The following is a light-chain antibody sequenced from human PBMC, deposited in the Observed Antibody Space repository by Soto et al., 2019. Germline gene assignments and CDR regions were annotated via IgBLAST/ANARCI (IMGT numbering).Light chain of an antibody. V-gene: IGKV1-39*01. J-gene: IGKJ3*01. CDR1: QTINSY. CDR2: VAS. CDR3: QQSYNIPLT. Sequence: DIQMTQSPSSLSASVGDTVTITCRASQTINSYLNWYQQKPGQAPQLLIYVASSLQNGVPSRFRGSGSGTDFTLTISSLEPEDFATYYCQQSYNIPLTFGPGTKLDFK.